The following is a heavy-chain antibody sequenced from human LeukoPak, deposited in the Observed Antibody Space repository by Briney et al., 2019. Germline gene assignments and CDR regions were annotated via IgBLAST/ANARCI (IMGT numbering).Heavy chain of an antibody. D-gene: IGHD6-19*01. CDR1: GGSINNSTYY. J-gene: IGHJ4*02. V-gene: IGHV4-39*07. CDR3: ARRSSGWYFDY. Sequence: PSETLSLTCTVSGGSINNSTYYWGWIRQPPGKGLEWIGTIYYSGSTYYNPSLKSRVTISVDTSKNQFSLELSSVTAADTAVYYCARRSSGWYFDYWGQGTLVTVSS. CDR2: IYYSGST.